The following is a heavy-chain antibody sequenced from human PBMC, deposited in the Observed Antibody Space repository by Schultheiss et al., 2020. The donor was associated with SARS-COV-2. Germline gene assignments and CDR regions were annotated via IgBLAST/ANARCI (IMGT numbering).Heavy chain of an antibody. V-gene: IGHV2-5*02. D-gene: IGHD3-16*02. CDR2: IYWDDDK. CDR3: AHSYSLENAYYDYVWGSYRSSDAFDI. J-gene: IGHJ3*02. Sequence: SGPTLVKPTQTLTLTCTFSGFSLSTSGVGVGWIRQPPGKALEWLALIYWDDDKRYSPSLKSRLTITKDTSKNQVVLTMTNMDPVDTATYYCAHSYSLENAYYDYVWGSYRSSDAFDIWGQGTMVTVSS. CDR1: GFSLSTSGVG.